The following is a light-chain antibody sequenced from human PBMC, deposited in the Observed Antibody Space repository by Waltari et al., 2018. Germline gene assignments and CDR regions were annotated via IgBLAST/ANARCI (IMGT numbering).Light chain of an antibody. J-gene: IGLJ1*01. V-gene: IGLV2-11*01. CDR2: DVT. Sequence: QSALTQPRSVSGSPGPSVTVSCSVTSGAVGSYDSVSCYQQYPGKAPKVVIYDVTKRPSGIPERFSGSRSGTAVTLTISEVQAEDEADYYCQSEDSSTDYYVFGTGTKVTVL. CDR1: SGAVGSYDS. CDR3: QSEDSSTDYYV.